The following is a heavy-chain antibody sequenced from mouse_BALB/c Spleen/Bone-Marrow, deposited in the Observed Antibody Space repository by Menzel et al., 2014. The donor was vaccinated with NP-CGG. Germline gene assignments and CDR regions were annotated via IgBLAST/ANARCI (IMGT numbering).Heavy chain of an antibody. J-gene: IGHJ4*01. V-gene: IGHV7-3*02. Sequence: DVKLVESGGGLVQPGGSLRLSCTTSGFTFTDYYMSWVRQPPGKALEWLAFIRNKAYGYTTEYSASVRGRFTISRDNSQSILYLRMNTLRAEDSATYYCARFPMDYWGQGTSVTVSS. CDR2: IRNKAYGYTT. CDR3: ARFPMDY. CDR1: GFTFTDYY.